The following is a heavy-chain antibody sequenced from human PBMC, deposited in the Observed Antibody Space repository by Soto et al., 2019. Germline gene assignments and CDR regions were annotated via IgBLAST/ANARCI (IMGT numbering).Heavy chain of an antibody. D-gene: IGHD2-15*01. V-gene: IGHV3-64D*06. J-gene: IGHJ3*01. CDR1: GFTVSSFG. Sequence: GGSLRLSCSGSGFTVSSFGMHWVRQAPGKGLEHVSTLSSNGIGTYYADSVKGRFTFSRDTSKNTLYLQMSSLRTEDTAIYYCARAPLSPTLRTFDVWGPGTMVTVSS. CDR3: ARAPLSPTLRTFDV. CDR2: LSSNGIGT.